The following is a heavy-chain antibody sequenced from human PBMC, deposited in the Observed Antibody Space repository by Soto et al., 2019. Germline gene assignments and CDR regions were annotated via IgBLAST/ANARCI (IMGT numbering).Heavy chain of an antibody. J-gene: IGHJ6*02. D-gene: IGHD6-6*01. CDR3: ARDGEQLVRYYYYLMDV. CDR1: GYTFTGYY. V-gene: IGHV1-2*04. Sequence: GASVKVCCKASGYTFTGYYMHWVRQAPGQGLEWMGWINPNSGGTNYAQKFQGWVTMTRDTSISTAYMELSRLRSDDTAVYYCARDGEQLVRYYYYLMDVCGQGSTVIVSS. CDR2: INPNSGGT.